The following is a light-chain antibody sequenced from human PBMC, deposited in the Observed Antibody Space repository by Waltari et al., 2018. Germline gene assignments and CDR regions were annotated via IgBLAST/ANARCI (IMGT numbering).Light chain of an antibody. CDR1: QSVSNF. CDR2: DAS. J-gene: IGKJ4*01. CDR3: QQRGNWPLT. V-gene: IGKV3-11*01. Sequence: DIVLTQSPATLSLSPGERATLSCRASQSVSNFVAWYQQKPGQAPRLLIYDASNRATGIPARFSGGGYGTDFTLTISSLEPEDFAVYYCQQRGNWPLTFGGGTKVEIK.